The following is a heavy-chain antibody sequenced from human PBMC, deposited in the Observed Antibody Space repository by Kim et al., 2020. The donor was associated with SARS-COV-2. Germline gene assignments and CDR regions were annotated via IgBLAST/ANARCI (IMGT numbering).Heavy chain of an antibody. Sequence: GGSLRLSCAASGFTFSSYGMHWVRQAPGKGLEWVAVISYDGSNKYYADSVKGRFTISRDNSKNTLYLQMNSLRAEDTAVYYCAKGGGSGSYYFDYWGQGTLVTVSS. CDR3: AKGGGSGSYYFDY. CDR1: GFTFSSYG. CDR2: ISYDGSNK. V-gene: IGHV3-30*18. D-gene: IGHD1-26*01. J-gene: IGHJ4*02.